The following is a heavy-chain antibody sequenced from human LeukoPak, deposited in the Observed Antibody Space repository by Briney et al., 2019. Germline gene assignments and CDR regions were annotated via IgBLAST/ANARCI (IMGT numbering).Heavy chain of an antibody. CDR3: ARDHNWAFDY. J-gene: IGHJ4*02. D-gene: IGHD1-20*01. CDR2: IGLGSGFV. Sequence: GGSLRLSCAASGFTFSAYSMNWVRQAPGRGLEWISYIGLGSGFVSYADSVKGRFTISSDTARDPLYLQMNSLRAEDTAVYYCARDHNWAFDYWGQGTLVTVSS. CDR1: GFTFSAYS. V-gene: IGHV3-21*05.